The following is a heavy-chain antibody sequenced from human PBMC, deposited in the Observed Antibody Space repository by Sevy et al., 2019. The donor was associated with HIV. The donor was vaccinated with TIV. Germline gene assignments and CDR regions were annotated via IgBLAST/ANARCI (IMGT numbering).Heavy chain of an antibody. J-gene: IGHJ5*02. CDR2: ISSSSSYI. CDR3: ARADWANWFDP. D-gene: IGHD3-9*01. CDR1: GFTFSSYS. V-gene: IGHV3-21*01. Sequence: GGSLRLSCAASGFTFSSYSMNWVRQAPGKGLEWVSSISSSSSYIYYAHSVKGRFTISRDNAKNSLYLQMNSLRAEDTAVYYCARADWANWFDPWGQGTLVTVSS.